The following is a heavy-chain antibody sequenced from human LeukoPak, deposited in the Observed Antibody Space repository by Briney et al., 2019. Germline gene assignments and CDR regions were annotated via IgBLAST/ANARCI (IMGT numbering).Heavy chain of an antibody. D-gene: IGHD3-3*01. J-gene: IGHJ4*02. Sequence: GGSLRLSCAASGFTFDDYGMSWVRQAPGKGLEWVSGINWNGGSTTYADSVKGRFTISRDNGKNSLHLQMNSLRAEDTAVYYCARLREIPVFGVVTKSTSYFDYWGQGTLVTVSS. CDR2: INWNGGST. CDR3: ARLREIPVFGVVTKSTSYFDY. V-gene: IGHV3-20*04. CDR1: GFTFDDYG.